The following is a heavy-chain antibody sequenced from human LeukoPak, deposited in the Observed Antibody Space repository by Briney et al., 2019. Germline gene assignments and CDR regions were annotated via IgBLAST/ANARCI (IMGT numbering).Heavy chain of an antibody. CDR2: IYYSGRT. J-gene: IGHJ3*02. Sequence: SETLSLTCNVSDGSISGHYWGWIRQPPGKGLDWIGYIYYSGRTKYNPSLQSRVTISVDTSKSHFSLKLTSVTAADTAVYYCARLLDNDSSGHPDTFDMWGQGTMVTVSS. V-gene: IGHV4-59*11. CDR3: ARLLDNDSSGHPDTFDM. CDR1: DGSISGHY. D-gene: IGHD3-22*01.